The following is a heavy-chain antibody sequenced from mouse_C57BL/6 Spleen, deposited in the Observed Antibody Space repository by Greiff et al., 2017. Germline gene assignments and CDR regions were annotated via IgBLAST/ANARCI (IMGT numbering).Heavy chain of an antibody. Sequence: QVQLQQSGAELARPGASVKLSCKASGYTFTSYGISWVKQRTGQGLEWIGEIYPRSGNTYYNEKFEGKATLTADKSSSTAYMELRSLTSEDSAVYFCAKDYGSRNWYFDVWGTGTTVTVSS. J-gene: IGHJ1*03. CDR1: GYTFTSYG. D-gene: IGHD1-1*01. CDR3: AKDYGSRNWYFDV. CDR2: IYPRSGNT. V-gene: IGHV1-81*01.